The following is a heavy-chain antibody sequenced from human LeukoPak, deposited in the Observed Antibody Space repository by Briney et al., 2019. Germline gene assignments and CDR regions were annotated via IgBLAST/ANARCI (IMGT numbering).Heavy chain of an antibody. D-gene: IGHD3-16*02. CDR1: GGSFSGYY. CDR2: INHSGST. Sequence: PSETLSLTCAVYGGSFSGYYWSWIRQPPGKGLEWIGEINHSGSTNYNPSLKGRVTVSVDTSKNQFSLKLSSVTAADTAVYYCARSSPGRDDYVWGSYRYDGYWGQGTLVTVSS. J-gene: IGHJ4*02. V-gene: IGHV4-34*01. CDR3: ARSSPGRDDYVWGSYRYDGY.